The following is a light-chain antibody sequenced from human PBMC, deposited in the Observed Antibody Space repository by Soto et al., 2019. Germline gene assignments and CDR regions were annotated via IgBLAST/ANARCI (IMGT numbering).Light chain of an antibody. CDR3: QHYGRSPRT. CDR2: GAS. CDR1: QSVSIL. V-gene: IGKV3-20*01. J-gene: IGKJ1*01. Sequence: EIVMNQSPATLSVSPGERATLSCRASQSVSILLAWYQQKPGQAPRLLIYGASSRATGIPDRFSGSGSGTDFTLTISRLEPEDFAVYYCQHYGRSPRTFGQGTKVDIK.